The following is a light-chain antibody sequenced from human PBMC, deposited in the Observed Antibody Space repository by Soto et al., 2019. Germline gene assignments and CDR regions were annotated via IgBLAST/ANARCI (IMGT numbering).Light chain of an antibody. CDR1: QSLLHKNGFNY. Sequence: DIVMTQSPLSLPVTPGEPAAISCRSSQSLLHKNGFNYLDWYLQKPGQSPQLLIFLGSNRASGVPDRFSGSGSGTEFTLRISRVEAEDIGVYYCMQPLQSPRTFGQGTRLEIK. J-gene: IGKJ5*01. CDR2: LGS. V-gene: IGKV2-28*01. CDR3: MQPLQSPRT.